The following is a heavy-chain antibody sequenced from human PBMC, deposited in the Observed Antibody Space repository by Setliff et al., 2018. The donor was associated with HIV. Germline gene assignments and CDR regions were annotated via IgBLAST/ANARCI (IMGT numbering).Heavy chain of an antibody. Sequence: SETLSLTCAVSGDSMSSGDYSWNWIRQSPGKGLEWIGYIYPSGRTCYNPSLKNRVTMLIDRSRKQFSLNLSSVTAADTALYFCVREGAGSGSYYLDFWGQGILVTVSS. D-gene: IGHD3-10*01. CDR2: IYPSGRT. V-gene: IGHV4-30-2*06. J-gene: IGHJ4*02. CDR3: VREGAGSGSYYLDF. CDR1: GDSMSSGDYS.